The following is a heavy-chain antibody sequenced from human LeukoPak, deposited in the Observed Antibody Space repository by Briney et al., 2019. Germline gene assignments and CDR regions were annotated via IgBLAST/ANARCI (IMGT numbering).Heavy chain of an antibody. V-gene: IGHV1-3*01. Sequence: GASVKVSCKPSGYTFTTYAMHWVRQAPGQRLEWMGWINAGNGNTKYSQEFQGRVTITRDASASTAYMELSSLRSEDTAVYYCARDIGSSGWSLDYWGQGTLVTVSS. CDR2: INAGNGNT. CDR1: GYTFTTYA. D-gene: IGHD6-19*01. J-gene: IGHJ4*02. CDR3: ARDIGSSGWSLDY.